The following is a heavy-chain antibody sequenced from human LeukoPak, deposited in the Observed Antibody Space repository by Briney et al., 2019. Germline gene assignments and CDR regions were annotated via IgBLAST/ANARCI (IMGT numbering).Heavy chain of an antibody. CDR2: INPSGGST. J-gene: IGHJ4*02. CDR1: GYTFTSCY. Sequence: GASVKVSCKASGYTFTSCYMHWVRQAPGQGLEWMGIINPSGGSTSYAQNFQGRVTFISNTSATTAFMELSSLRSEDAAVYYCARDSGSGNNDYWGQGTLVTVSS. V-gene: IGHV1-46*01. CDR3: ARDSGSGNNDY. D-gene: IGHD1-26*01.